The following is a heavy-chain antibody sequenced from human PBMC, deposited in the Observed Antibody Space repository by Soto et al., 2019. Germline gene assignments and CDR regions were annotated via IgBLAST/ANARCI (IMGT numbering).Heavy chain of an antibody. CDR1: GYSFTNYW. Sequence: GESLKISCKASGYSFTNYWIGWVRQMPGKGLEWMGIVSPVDSNTRYSPSFQGQVTISVDRPIYTAYLQWSSLKASDTAMYYCARVPSDYGGGYWGQGTQVTVS. V-gene: IGHV5-51*04. CDR3: ARVPSDYGGGY. CDR2: VSPVDSNT. D-gene: IGHD4-17*01. J-gene: IGHJ4*02.